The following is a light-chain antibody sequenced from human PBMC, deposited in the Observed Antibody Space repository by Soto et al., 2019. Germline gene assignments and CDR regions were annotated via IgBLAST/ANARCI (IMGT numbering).Light chain of an antibody. CDR1: QTISSW. V-gene: IGKV1-5*03. J-gene: IGKJ1*01. CDR3: QHYNSYSEE. CDR2: KAS. Sequence: DIQMTQSPSTLSGSVGDRVTITCRASQTISSWLAWYQQKPGKAPKLLIYKASTLKRGVPSRFSGSGSGTEFTITISSLQPDDFATYYCQHYNSYSEEFGQGTKVELK.